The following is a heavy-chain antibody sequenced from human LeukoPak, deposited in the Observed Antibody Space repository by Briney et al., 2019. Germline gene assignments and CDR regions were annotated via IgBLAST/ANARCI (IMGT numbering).Heavy chain of an antibody. CDR2: INHSGST. Sequence: PSETLSLTCAVYGGSFSAYYWSWIRQPPGKGLEWIGEINHSGSTNYNPSLKSRVTISVDTSRNQFSLKLSSVTAADTAVYYCARRRAVAGTWYFVLWGRGTLVTVSS. D-gene: IGHD6-19*01. CDR1: GGSFSAYY. CDR3: ARRRAVAGTWYFVL. V-gene: IGHV4-34*01. J-gene: IGHJ2*01.